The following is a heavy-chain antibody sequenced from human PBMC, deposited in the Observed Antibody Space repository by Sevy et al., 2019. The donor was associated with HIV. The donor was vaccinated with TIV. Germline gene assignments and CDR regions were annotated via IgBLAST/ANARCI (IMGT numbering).Heavy chain of an antibody. CDR1: GFTFSKYP. CDR3: VRDGGCSSSSCLLYFDY. D-gene: IGHD2-15*01. V-gene: IGHV3-21*01. J-gene: IGHJ4*02. Sequence: GGSLRLSCVVSGFTFSKYPMNWVRQAPGKGLEWVSSISSSSNYIYYGDSVKGRLTSSRDNAKNSLYLQMHSLRADDTAVYYCVRDGGCSSSSCLLYFDYWGQGILVTVSS. CDR2: ISSSSNYI.